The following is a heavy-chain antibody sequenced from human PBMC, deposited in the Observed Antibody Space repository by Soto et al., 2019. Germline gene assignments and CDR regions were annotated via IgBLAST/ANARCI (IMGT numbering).Heavy chain of an antibody. CDR1: GFTFSDYA. CDR2: ISGSGGST. Sequence: EVHLLESGGGLVQPGGSLRLSCAASGFTFSDYAMSWVRQAPGKGLEWVSGISGSGGSTYYAGSVKGRFTISRDNSRHTLYLQLNSLRAEDTAVYYCAKDPRSSSGLVRFDYWGQGTLVTVSS. J-gene: IGHJ4*02. D-gene: IGHD6-13*01. CDR3: AKDPRSSSGLVRFDY. V-gene: IGHV3-23*01.